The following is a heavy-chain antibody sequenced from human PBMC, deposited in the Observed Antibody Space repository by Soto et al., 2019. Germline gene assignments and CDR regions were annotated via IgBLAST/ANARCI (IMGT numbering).Heavy chain of an antibody. CDR2: LFYSGGT. D-gene: IGHD4-17*01. CDR1: GDSISTSNYY. CDR3: ARRGGGDYLFDS. V-gene: IGHV4-39*07. J-gene: IGHJ4*02. Sequence: QLQLQESGPGLVKPSETLSLTCSVSGDSISTSNYYWGWLRQPPGKGLEWIGHLFYSGGTYYNPSLKSRVSISVDTSKNEFSLKLTSITAADTAIYFCARRGGGDYLFDSWGQGILVTVSS.